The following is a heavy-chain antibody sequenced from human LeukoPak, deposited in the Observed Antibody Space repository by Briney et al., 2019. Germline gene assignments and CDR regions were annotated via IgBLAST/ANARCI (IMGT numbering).Heavy chain of an antibody. Sequence: GRSLRLSCAASGFNFYDYAMHWVRQAPGKGLEWVSGICWNSGTIGYADSVKGRFTISRDNAKKSLYLQMNSLRAEDTALYYCAKSCGGDCYWAFDYWGQGTLVTVSS. J-gene: IGHJ4*02. CDR1: GFNFYDYA. CDR2: ICWNSGTI. V-gene: IGHV3-9*01. CDR3: AKSCGGDCYWAFDY. D-gene: IGHD2-21*02.